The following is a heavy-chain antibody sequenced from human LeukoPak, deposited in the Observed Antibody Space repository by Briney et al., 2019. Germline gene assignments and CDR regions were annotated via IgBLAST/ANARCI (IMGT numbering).Heavy chain of an antibody. CDR2: ISGNNDNP. Sequence: GESLKISCKGSGYSFTSYWIGWVRQAPGQGLEWMGWISGNNDNPNYGQKFQGRLTVTTDSSTSTAYMELMNLRFDDAAVYYCARDGTSTDDYWGQGTLVTVSS. CDR1: GYSFTSYW. CDR3: ARDGTSTDDY. J-gene: IGHJ4*02. D-gene: IGHD2-2*01. V-gene: IGHV1-18*04.